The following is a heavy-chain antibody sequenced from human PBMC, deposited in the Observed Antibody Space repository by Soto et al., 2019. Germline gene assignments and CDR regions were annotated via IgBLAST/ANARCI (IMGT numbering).Heavy chain of an antibody. CDR1: GYTFNRHY. CDR2: IDPSGGDT. CDR3: AKRRGVGLTRSSFDY. J-gene: IGHJ4*02. D-gene: IGHD1-26*01. Sequence: QVQLVQSGAEVRKPGASVKVSCKASGYTFNRHYIQWVRQAPGQGLEWMGMIDPSGGDTNYAKKFQGRVTLTSETSTSTVYMELSRLSSEDTAVYYCAKRRGVGLTRSSFDYWGPGTLVIVSS. V-gene: IGHV1-46*02.